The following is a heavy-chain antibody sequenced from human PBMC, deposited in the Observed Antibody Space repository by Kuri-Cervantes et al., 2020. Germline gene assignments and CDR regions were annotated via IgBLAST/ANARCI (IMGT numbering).Heavy chain of an antibody. CDR3: AREPSTSLALYYYYGMDV. D-gene: IGHD2-2*01. CDR1: GFTFSSFG. J-gene: IGHJ6*02. CDR2: ISYDGSSK. V-gene: IGHV3-30*03. Sequence: GGSLRLSCVASGFTFSSFGMHWVRQAPGKGLEWVAVISYDGSSKYSADSVKGRFTISRDNSKNTLYLQMNSLRAEDTAVYYCAREPSTSLALYYYYGMDVWGQGTTVTVSS.